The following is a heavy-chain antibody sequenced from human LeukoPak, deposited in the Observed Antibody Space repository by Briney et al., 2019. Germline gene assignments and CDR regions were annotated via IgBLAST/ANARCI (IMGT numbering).Heavy chain of an antibody. Sequence: GGSLRLSCAASGFTFSSYSMNWVRQTPGKGLEWVSSISSSSSYIYYADSVKGRFTISRDNAKNSLYLQMNSLRAEDTAVYYCARDWFHAIDYWGQGTLVTVSS. D-gene: IGHD2/OR15-2a*01. J-gene: IGHJ4*02. CDR1: GFTFSSYS. CDR2: ISSSSSYI. CDR3: ARDWFHAIDY. V-gene: IGHV3-21*01.